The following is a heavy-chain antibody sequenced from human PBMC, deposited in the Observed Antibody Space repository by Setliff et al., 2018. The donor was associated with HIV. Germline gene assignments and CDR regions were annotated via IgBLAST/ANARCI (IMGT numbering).Heavy chain of an antibody. D-gene: IGHD3-10*02. CDR3: ARVFGPFDY. V-gene: IGHV3-11*05. CDR1: GFTFSDYY. J-gene: IGHJ4*02. CDR2: ISSSSSYT. Sequence: GGSMRLSCAASGFTFSDYYMSWIRQAPGKGLEWVSYISSSSSYTNYADSVKGRFTISRDNSKNTLYLQMNSLRAEDTAVYYCARVFGPFDYWGQGTLVTVSS.